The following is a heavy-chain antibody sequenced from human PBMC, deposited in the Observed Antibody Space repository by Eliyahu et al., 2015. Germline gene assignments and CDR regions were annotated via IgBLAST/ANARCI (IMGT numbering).Heavy chain of an antibody. V-gene: IGHV1-18*01. CDR2: ISAYGNTT. CDR1: DEYIFTXFX. J-gene: IGHJ4*02. D-gene: IGHD5-18*01. CDR3: ARDIRFYKNSGYYWGAPDL. Sequence: QFHLVQSGTEVKKPGASVKVSCKASDEYIFTXFXXSWVRQAPGQGLEWIGWISAYGNTTKFAENFQGRVSLTKSASTSTANMELRNLRRDDTAVYFCARDIRFYKNSGYYWGAPDLWGQGTLVTVSS.